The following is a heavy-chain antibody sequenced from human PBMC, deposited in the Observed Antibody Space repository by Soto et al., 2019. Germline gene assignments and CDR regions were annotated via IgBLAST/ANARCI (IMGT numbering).Heavy chain of an antibody. CDR2: LYNTGST. V-gene: IGHV4-59*03. Sequence: PSETLSLTCNVSGGSISSYYWTWIRQPPGKGLEWIGYLYNTGSTNYNPSLKSRVTISLDTSKNQFFLNLSSVTAADTAVYYCAGMSFTVFGEVIDNFYFYGMDVWGQGTTVTAP. CDR1: GGSISSYY. D-gene: IGHD3-3*01. CDR3: AGMSFTVFGEVIDNFYFYGMDV. J-gene: IGHJ6*02.